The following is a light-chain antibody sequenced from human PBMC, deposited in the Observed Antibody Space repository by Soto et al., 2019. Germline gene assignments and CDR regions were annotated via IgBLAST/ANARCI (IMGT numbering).Light chain of an antibody. CDR1: QSISSW. CDR2: DAS. CDR3: QQYNSYSSHT. Sequence: DIQMTQSPSTLSASVGDRVTITCRASQSISSWLAWYQQKPGKAPKLLIYDASSLESGVPSRVSGSGSGTEFTLTISSLQPDDFATYYCQQYNSYSSHTFGQGTKLEIK. V-gene: IGKV1-5*01. J-gene: IGKJ2*01.